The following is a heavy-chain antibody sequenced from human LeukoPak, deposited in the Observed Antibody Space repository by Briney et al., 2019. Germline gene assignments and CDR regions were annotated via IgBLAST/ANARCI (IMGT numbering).Heavy chain of an antibody. J-gene: IGHJ4*02. CDR3: ARSEVVVAATTPVDY. CDR2: ISSSSSYI. D-gene: IGHD2-15*01. CDR1: GFTFSSYG. Sequence: GGSLRLSCAASGFTFSSYGMQWVRQAPGKGLEWVSSISSSSSYIYYADSVKGRFTISRDNAKNSLYLQMNSLRAEDTAVYYCARSEVVVAATTPVDYWGQGTLVTVSS. V-gene: IGHV3-21*01.